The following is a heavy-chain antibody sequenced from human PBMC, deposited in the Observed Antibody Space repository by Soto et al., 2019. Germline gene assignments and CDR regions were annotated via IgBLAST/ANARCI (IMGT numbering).Heavy chain of an antibody. CDR1: GFTFSSFD. J-gene: IGHJ4*02. CDR2: VTADGGTT. CDR3: AKRPNSGGYSN. Sequence: PGGSLRLSCAASGFTFSSFDMTWVRQAPGKGLEWVSTVTADGGTTFYPDSARGRFTISRDNSKNTLYLQMNSLRAEDTALYYCAKRPNSGGYSNWGQGTLVTVSS. V-gene: IGHV3-23*01. D-gene: IGHD1-26*01.